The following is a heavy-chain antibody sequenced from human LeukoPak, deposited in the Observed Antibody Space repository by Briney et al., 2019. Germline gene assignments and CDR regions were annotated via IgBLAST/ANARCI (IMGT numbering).Heavy chain of an antibody. CDR2: VYHSGST. J-gene: IGHJ4*02. Sequence: SETLSLSCTVSGFSISSGHYWGWIRQPPGKGLEWIGSVYHSGSTYYNPSFKSRVTISVDTSRNQFSLKLTSVTAADTAVYYCARVGDVDVGNDYWGQGTLVTVSS. CDR3: ARVGDVDVGNDY. V-gene: IGHV4-38-2*02. D-gene: IGHD5-12*01. CDR1: GFSISSGHY.